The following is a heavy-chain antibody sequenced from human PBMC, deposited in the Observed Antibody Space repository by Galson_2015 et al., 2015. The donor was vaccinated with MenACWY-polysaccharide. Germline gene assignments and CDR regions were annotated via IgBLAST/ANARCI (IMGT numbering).Heavy chain of an antibody. CDR1: GFTFTSYA. D-gene: IGHD3-3*01. J-gene: IGHJ5*02. Sequence: SLRLSCAASGFTFTSYAMSWVRPAPGKGLEWFSPFSIGVTKTYYADSVKARLTISRDNSKNTLYLQMNSMRAEDTAVYYCAKDSTDFWSVAGRFDHWGQGTLVTVSS. V-gene: IGHV3-23*01. CDR2: FSIGVTKT. CDR3: AKDSTDFWSVAGRFDH.